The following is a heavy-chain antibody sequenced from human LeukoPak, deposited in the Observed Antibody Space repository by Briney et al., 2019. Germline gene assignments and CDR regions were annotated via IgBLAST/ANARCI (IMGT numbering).Heavy chain of an antibody. V-gene: IGHV4-61*01. Sequence: SETLSLTCTVSGYSISIGNHWGWIRQPPGKGLEWIGYIYYSGSTNYNPSLKSRVTISVDTSKNQFSLKLSSVTAADTAVYYCARVPPGYCSSTSCYTYAFDIWGQGTMVTVSS. CDR2: IYYSGST. CDR3: ARVPPGYCSSTSCYTYAFDI. D-gene: IGHD2-2*02. CDR1: GYSISIGNH. J-gene: IGHJ3*02.